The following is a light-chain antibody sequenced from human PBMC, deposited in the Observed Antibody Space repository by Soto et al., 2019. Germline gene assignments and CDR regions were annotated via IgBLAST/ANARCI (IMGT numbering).Light chain of an antibody. CDR2: LTS. J-gene: IGKJ1*01. V-gene: IGKV3-11*01. Sequence: EIVLTQSPATLSAFPVYRFTLSCMASQALNTRLAWYQHKPGQAPRLLIYLTSNRAAGVPSRFSAWGSETDFTLAISDVQPEDFAVYYCHQRQSWPRTFGQGTKV. CDR3: HQRQSWPRT. CDR1: QALNTR.